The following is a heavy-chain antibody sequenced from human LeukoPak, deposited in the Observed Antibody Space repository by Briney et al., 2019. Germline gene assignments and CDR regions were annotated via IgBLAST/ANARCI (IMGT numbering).Heavy chain of an antibody. D-gene: IGHD6-13*01. CDR3: ARGGVAAASSVD. CDR1: GYTFTSYD. CDR2: MNPNSGNT. Sequence: ASVKVSCKASGYTFTSYDINWVRQATGQGLEWMGWMNPNSGNTGYAQKFQGRVTMTRNTSISTAYMELSSLRSEDTAVYYCARGGVAAASSVDWGQGTLVTVSS. V-gene: IGHV1-8*01. J-gene: IGHJ4*02.